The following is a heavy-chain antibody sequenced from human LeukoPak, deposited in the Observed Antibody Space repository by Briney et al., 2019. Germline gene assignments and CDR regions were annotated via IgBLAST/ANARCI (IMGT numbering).Heavy chain of an antibody. J-gene: IGHJ4*02. CDR2: ISGYNGNT. Sequence: ASVKLSCKASGYTFTTYGISWLRQAPGQGLEWMGWISGYNGNTNYAQKFQGRITMTTETSTSTAYMELRSLRSDDTAVYYCARSDISIVRGAMVWGQGTLVIVSS. CDR3: ARSDISIVRGAMV. V-gene: IGHV1-18*01. CDR1: GYTFTTYG. D-gene: IGHD3-10*01.